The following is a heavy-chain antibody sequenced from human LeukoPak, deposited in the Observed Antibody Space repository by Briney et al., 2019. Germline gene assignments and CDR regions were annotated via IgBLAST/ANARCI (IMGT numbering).Heavy chain of an antibody. J-gene: IGHJ6*03. CDR2: INHSGST. D-gene: IGHD2-8*01. V-gene: IGHV4-34*01. CDR1: GGSFSGYY. Sequence: SETLSLTCAVYGGSFSGYYWSWIRQPPGKGLEWIGEINHSGSTNYNPSLKSRVTISVDTSKNQFSLKLSSVTAADTAVYYCARGPKVTFVLMVYAISNYHYYMDVWGKGTTVTVSS. CDR3: ARGPKVTFVLMVYAISNYHYYMDV.